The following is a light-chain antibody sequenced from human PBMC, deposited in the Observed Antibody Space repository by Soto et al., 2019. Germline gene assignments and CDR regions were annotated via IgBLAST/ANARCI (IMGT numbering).Light chain of an antibody. CDR2: AVS. CDR3: SSHISSDTLVV. V-gene: IGLV2-14*01. J-gene: IGLJ1*01. Sequence: HSALPQRSTVSALLGQSIPISCTGTSDAIGAYDYVSWSKQHPGKAPKLILYAVSKRPSGVSTRLFGPKPGKTASLTIPMVLADDEADYYSSSHISSDTLVVFGTGTKVTVL. CDR1: SDAIGAYDY.